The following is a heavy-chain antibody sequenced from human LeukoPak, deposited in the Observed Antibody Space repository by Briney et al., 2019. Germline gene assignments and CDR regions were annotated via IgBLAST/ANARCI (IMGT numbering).Heavy chain of an antibody. CDR3: ATGYSSTWYYFDY. CDR2: IYHREST. Sequence: SETLSLTCTVSGDSISSYYWGWIRQPPGKGLGVSGYIYHRESTNYNPSLKSRVTISADTSKDQFSLKLASVTAADTAVYYCATGYSSTWYYFDYWGQGTLVTVSS. V-gene: IGHV4-59*01. CDR1: GDSISSYY. J-gene: IGHJ4*02. D-gene: IGHD6-13*01.